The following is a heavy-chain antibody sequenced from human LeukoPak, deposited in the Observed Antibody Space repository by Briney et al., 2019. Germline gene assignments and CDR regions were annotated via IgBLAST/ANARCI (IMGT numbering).Heavy chain of an antibody. CDR1: GFTLSSNW. J-gene: IGHJ3*02. CDR2: IYSDGSRT. CDR3: ARSGRGGAFDI. D-gene: IGHD1-26*01. V-gene: IGHV3-74*01. Sequence: GGSLRLSCAGSGFTLSSNWMHWIRQGPGKGLVWVSRIYSDGSRTNYADSVKGRFTISGDNAKNTLYLQMNSLRAEDTAVYYCARSGRGGAFDIWGQGTMVTVSS.